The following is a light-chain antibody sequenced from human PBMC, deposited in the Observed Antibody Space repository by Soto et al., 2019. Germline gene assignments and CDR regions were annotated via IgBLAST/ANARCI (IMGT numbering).Light chain of an antibody. CDR2: WAS. CDR3: QQYYSTPQT. CDR1: QSVLYNSNSKNY. J-gene: IGKJ1*01. Sequence: DIVMTQSPDSLAVSLGERATINCKSSQSVLYNSNSKNYFAWYQQKPGQPPKLLIYWASTRESGVPDRFNGSGSGTDFTLTISGLQAEDVAVYYCQQYYSTPQTFGHATKVE. V-gene: IGKV4-1*01.